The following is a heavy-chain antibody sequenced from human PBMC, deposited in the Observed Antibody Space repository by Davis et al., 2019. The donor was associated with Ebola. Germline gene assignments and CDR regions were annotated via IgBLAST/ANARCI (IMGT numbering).Heavy chain of an antibody. J-gene: IGHJ4*02. V-gene: IGHV4-59*04. D-gene: IGHD6-19*01. CDR3: ARQRGYSSGWSRPDYFDY. CDR1: GGSISSYY. CDR2: IYYSGST. Sequence: MPSETLSLTCTVSGGSISSYYWSWIRQPPGKGLEWIGYIYYSGSTYYNPSLKSRVTISVDTSKNQFSLKLSSATAADTAVYYCARQRGYSSGWSRPDYFDYWGQGTLVTVSS.